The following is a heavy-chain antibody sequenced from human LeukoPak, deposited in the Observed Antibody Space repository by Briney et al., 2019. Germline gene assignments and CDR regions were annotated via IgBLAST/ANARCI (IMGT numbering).Heavy chain of an antibody. CDR3: ARDWRGVPGTARYYYFGMDV. D-gene: IGHD6-19*01. Sequence: SETLSLTCTVSGGSIGSYYWSWIRQPPGKGLEWIGYVYYNGITNYNHSLKSRVTISVDTSKIQFSLRLTSVTAAETAVYYCARDWRGVPGTARYYYFGMDVWGQGATVTVSS. CDR2: VYYNGIT. V-gene: IGHV4-59*01. J-gene: IGHJ6*02. CDR1: GGSIGSYY.